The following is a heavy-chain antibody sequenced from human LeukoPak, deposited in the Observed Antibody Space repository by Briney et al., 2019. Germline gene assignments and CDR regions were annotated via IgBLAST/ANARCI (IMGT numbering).Heavy chain of an antibody. D-gene: IGHD4-17*01. Sequence: ASVKVSCKASGYTFTSYDINWVRQATGQGLEWMGWMNPNSGNTGYAQKFQGRVTITRNTSISTAYMELSSLRSEDTAVYYCARGSFYGEGFDYWGQGTLVTVSS. CDR1: GYTFTSYD. CDR3: ARGSFYGEGFDY. J-gene: IGHJ4*02. CDR2: MNPNSGNT. V-gene: IGHV1-8*01.